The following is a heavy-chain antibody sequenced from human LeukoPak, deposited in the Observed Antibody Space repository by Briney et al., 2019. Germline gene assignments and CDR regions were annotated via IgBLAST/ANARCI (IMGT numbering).Heavy chain of an antibody. CDR1: GGSFSDYY. J-gene: IGHJ6*02. CDR3: ARGRTNYYYYYGMDV. D-gene: IGHD1-14*01. V-gene: IGHV4-34*01. Sequence: SSETLSLTCAVYGGSFSDYYWSWIRQPPGKGLEWIGEINHSGSTNYNPSLKSRVTISVDTSKNQFSLKLSSVTAADTAVYYCARGRTNYYYYYGMDVWGQGTTVTVSS. CDR2: INHSGST.